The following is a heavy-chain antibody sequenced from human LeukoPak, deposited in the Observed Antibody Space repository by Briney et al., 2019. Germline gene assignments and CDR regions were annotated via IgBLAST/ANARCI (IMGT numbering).Heavy chain of an antibody. CDR1: GYTFTGYY. Sequence: ASVKVSCKASGYTFTGYYMHWVRQAPGQGLEWMGRINPNSGGTNYAQKFQGRVTMTRDTSISTAYMELSRLRSDDTAVYYCARDLCSVEPAAPCYYFDYWGQGTLVTVSS. CDR2: INPNSGGT. J-gene: IGHJ4*02. D-gene: IGHD2-2*01. CDR3: ARDLCSVEPAAPCYYFDY. V-gene: IGHV1-2*06.